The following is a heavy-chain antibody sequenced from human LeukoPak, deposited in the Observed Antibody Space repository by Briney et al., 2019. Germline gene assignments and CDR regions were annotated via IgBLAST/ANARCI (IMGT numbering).Heavy chain of an antibody. CDR2: IYYSGST. D-gene: IGHD6-13*01. CDR3: ARDRIAAAGTNYYYYMDV. CDR1: GGSISSSSYY. Sequence: SETLSLTCTVSGGSISSSSYYWGWIRQPPGKGLEWIGSIYYSGSTYYNPSLKSRVTISVDTPKNQFSLKLSSVTAADTAVYYCARDRIAAAGTNYYYYMDVWGKGTTVTVSS. J-gene: IGHJ6*03. V-gene: IGHV4-39*02.